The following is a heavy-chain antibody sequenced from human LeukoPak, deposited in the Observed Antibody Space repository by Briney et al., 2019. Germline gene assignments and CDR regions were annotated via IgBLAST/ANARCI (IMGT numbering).Heavy chain of an antibody. CDR3: ARVLHSVVALDY. D-gene: IGHD2-15*01. CDR1: GYTFTGYY. Sequence: ASVKVSCKASGYTFTGYYMHWVRQAPGQGLEWMGWINPNSGGTNYAQKFQGRVAMTRDTSISTAYMELSRLRSGDTAVYYCARVLHSVVALDYWGQGTLVTVSS. J-gene: IGHJ4*02. CDR2: INPNSGGT. V-gene: IGHV1-2*02.